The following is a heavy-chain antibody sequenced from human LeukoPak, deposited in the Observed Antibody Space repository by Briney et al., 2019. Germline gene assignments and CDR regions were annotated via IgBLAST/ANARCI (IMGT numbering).Heavy chain of an antibody. V-gene: IGHV3-53*01. CDR1: GFTVSSNY. CDR2: IYSAGST. CDR3: ARDLVKRHAFDV. J-gene: IGHJ3*01. Sequence: PGGSLRLSCAASGFTVSSNYMSWVRQAPGKGLEWVSIIYSAGSTSYADSVKGRFTISRDNSNNTVYLQMNGLRAEDTAVYFCARDLVKRHAFDVWGQGTMVTVSS. D-gene: IGHD6-6*01.